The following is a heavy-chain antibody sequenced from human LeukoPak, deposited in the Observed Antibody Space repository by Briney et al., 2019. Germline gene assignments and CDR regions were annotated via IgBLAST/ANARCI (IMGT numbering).Heavy chain of an antibody. Sequence: GGSLRLSCEPSGNYCIHWVRKVPGQGLVWVSHINTDGSWTSYADSVKGRFTISKDTAKNTVYLQMNSLRAEDTAVYYCASFYETYWGRGTLVTVSS. CDR1: GNYC. J-gene: IGHJ4*02. V-gene: IGHV3-74*01. D-gene: IGHD2/OR15-2a*01. CDR3: ASFYETY. CDR2: INTDGSWT.